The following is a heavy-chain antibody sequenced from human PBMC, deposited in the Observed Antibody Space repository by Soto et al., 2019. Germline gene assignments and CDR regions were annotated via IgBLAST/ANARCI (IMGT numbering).Heavy chain of an antibody. Sequence: HPGGSLRLSCAVSGFTVSSSYMSWVRQTPQKGLEWISIIYADSGTFYADSVKGRFTISRDNPKNILYLQMNSLRAEDTAVYYCASSSKALGSGVYVGRHDYWGQGTLVTVSS. CDR3: ASSSKALGSGVYVGRHDY. CDR1: GFTVSSSY. D-gene: IGHD6-25*01. CDR2: IYADSGT. J-gene: IGHJ4*02. V-gene: IGHV3-53*01.